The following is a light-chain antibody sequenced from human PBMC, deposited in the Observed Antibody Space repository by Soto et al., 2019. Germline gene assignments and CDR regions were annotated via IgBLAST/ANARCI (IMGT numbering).Light chain of an antibody. CDR2: GAS. J-gene: IGKJ1*01. CDR3: QQYLTSPWT. V-gene: IGKV4-1*01. Sequence: DFVMTQAPDSLAVSLGERATINCKSSQSVLYNSNNKNHLGWFQQKPGHPPKLLIYGASFRPSGVPDRFSGSGSGTDFTLTISSLQAEDVAVYYCQQYLTSPWTFGQGTKVSI. CDR1: QSVLYNSNNKNH.